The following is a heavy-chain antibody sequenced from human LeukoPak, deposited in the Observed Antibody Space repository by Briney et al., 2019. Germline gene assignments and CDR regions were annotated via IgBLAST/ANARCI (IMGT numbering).Heavy chain of an antibody. V-gene: IGHV3-21*04. CDR3: ARDSSYCRNGICYDVFDI. J-gene: IGHJ3*02. CDR1: GFTFSDYT. D-gene: IGHD2-8*01. CDR2: IGSTFTYI. Sequence: GGSLRLSCAASGFTFSDYTMNWVRQAPGKGLEWVSSIGSTFTYIYYADSVKGRFTMSRDNAKNSLYLQMNSLRAGDTAVYYCARDSSYCRNGICYDVFDIWGQGTMVTVSS.